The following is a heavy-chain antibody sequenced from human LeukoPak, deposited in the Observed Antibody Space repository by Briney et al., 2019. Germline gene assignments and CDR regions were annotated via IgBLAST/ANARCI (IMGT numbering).Heavy chain of an antibody. D-gene: IGHD1-26*01. Sequence: GGSLRLSCAASGFTFSDYYMSWIRQAPGKGLEWVAVISYDGSNKYYADSVKGRFTISRDNSKNTLYLQMNSLRAEDTAVYYCESGPVGAVLRATGGYYFDYWGQGTLVTVSS. CDR2: ISYDGSNK. V-gene: IGHV3-30*03. CDR3: ESGPVGAVLRATGGYYFDY. CDR1: GFTFSDYY. J-gene: IGHJ4*02.